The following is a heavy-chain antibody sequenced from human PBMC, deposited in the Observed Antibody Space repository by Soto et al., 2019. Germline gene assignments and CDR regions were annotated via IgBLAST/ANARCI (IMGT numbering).Heavy chain of an antibody. J-gene: IGHJ3*02. CDR2: IYYSGST. Sequence: SETLCLTCTVSGGSISSYYWSWIRQPPGKGLEWIGYIYYSGSTNYNPSLKSRVTIPVDTSKNQFSLKLSSVTAADTAVYYCARVRHINAFDIWGQGTMVTVSS. D-gene: IGHD1-20*01. CDR3: ARVRHINAFDI. V-gene: IGHV4-59*08. CDR1: GGSISSYY.